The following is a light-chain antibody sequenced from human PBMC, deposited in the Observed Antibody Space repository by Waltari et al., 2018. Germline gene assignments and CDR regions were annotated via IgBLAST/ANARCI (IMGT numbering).Light chain of an antibody. CDR3: QQYFSSPLS. V-gene: IGKV4-1*01. CDR1: LSILHSSQNKNY. Sequence: DIVMTQSPDYMSVSLGERATINCKSSLSILHSSQNKNYLAWYQQKSGQSPKLLIYAASTRESGVPDRFSGSGSGTDFTLTISGLQAEDVAVYYCQQYFSSPLSFGPGTKVDIK. J-gene: IGKJ3*01. CDR2: AAS.